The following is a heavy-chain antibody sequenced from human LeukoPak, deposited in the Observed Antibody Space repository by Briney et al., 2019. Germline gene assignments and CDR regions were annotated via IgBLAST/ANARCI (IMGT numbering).Heavy chain of an antibody. CDR3: ARGALKDY. CDR2: GSYSGRT. D-gene: IGHD4/OR15-4a*01. V-gene: IGHV4-39*01. J-gene: IGHJ4*02. CDR1: GGPMSSSDFY. Sequence: SETLSLTCTVSGGPMSSSDFYWVWIRQPPGKGLEWIGSGSYSGRTYYNPSLKSRVTISIDTSRNQFSLRLSSVTAADTAVYYCARGALKDYWGQGTLVTVSS.